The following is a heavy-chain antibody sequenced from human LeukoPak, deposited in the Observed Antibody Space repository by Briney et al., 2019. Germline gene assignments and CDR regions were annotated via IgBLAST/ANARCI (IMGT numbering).Heavy chain of an antibody. V-gene: IGHV4-59*12. CDR2: IYYSGST. Sequence: SETLSLTCTVSGGSISSYYWSWIRQPPGKGLGWIGYIYYSGSTYYNPSLKSRVTISVDTSKNQFSLKLSSVTAADTAVYYCARDSTDYYDSSGYYYWGQGTLVTVSS. J-gene: IGHJ4*02. D-gene: IGHD3-22*01. CDR1: GGSISSYY. CDR3: ARDSTDYYDSSGYYY.